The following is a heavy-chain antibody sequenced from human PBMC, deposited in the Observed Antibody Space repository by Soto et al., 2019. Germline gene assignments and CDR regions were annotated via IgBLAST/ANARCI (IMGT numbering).Heavy chain of an antibody. J-gene: IGHJ5*02. CDR2: IYYSGST. D-gene: IGHD4-17*01. Sequence: QVQLQESGPGLVKPSQTLSLTCTVSGGSISSGGYYWSWIRQHPGKGLEWIGYIYYSGSTYYNPSLKSRVTISVDTSKNQFSLKLSSVTAADTAVYYCARAISGVTVRDNIKNWFDPWGQGTLVTVSS. V-gene: IGHV4-31*03. CDR1: GGSISSGGYY. CDR3: ARAISGVTVRDNIKNWFDP.